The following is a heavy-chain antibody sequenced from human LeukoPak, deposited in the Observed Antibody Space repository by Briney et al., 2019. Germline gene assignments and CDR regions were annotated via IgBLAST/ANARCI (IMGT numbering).Heavy chain of an antibody. J-gene: IGHJ4*02. CDR2: ISAYNGNT. D-gene: IGHD6-19*01. CDR1: GYTFTSYY. CDR3: ARDSSGWYFFDY. V-gene: IGHV1-18*04. Sequence: ASVKVSCKASGYTFTSYYMHWVRQAPGQGLEWMGWISAYNGNTNYAQKLQGRVTMTTDTSTSTAYMELRSLRSDDTAVYYCARDSSGWYFFDYWGQGTLVTVSS.